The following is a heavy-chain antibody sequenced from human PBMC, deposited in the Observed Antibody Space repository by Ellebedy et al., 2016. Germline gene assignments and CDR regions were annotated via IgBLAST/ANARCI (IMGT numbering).Heavy chain of an antibody. Sequence: GSLRLXXTVSGGSISRYYWSWIRQSPGKGLEWIGYIFYSWSTNYNPSLKSRVTISIDTSKNQFSLKLSSVTAADTAVYYCAAENYGSGQNQFDYWGQGNLVTVSS. CDR2: IFYSWST. CDR3: AAENYGSGQNQFDY. J-gene: IGHJ4*02. D-gene: IGHD3-10*01. CDR1: GGSISRYY. V-gene: IGHV4-59*01.